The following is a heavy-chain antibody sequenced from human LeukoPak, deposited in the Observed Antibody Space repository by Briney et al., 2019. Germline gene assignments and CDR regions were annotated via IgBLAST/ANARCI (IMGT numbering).Heavy chain of an antibody. Sequence: PSETLSLTCTVSGGSIGTYYWSWIRQPPGKRLEWIGYVYYSGSTNYNPSLKSRVTVSLDTSKNQFSLKLSSVTAADTAVYYCARRRTAAAHFDPWGQGTLVTVSS. V-gene: IGHV4-59*08. CDR2: VYYSGST. CDR1: GGSIGTYY. J-gene: IGHJ5*02. D-gene: IGHD6-13*01. CDR3: ARRRTAAAHFDP.